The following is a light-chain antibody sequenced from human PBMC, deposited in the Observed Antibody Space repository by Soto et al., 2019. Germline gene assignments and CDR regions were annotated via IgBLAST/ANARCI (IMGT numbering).Light chain of an antibody. CDR1: SSDVGSYNL. CDR3: CSYAGSSTLV. CDR2: EGS. V-gene: IGLV2-23*01. Sequence: QSALTQPASVSGSPGQSITISCTGTSSDVGSYNLVSWYQQHPGKAPKLMIYEGSKRPSGVSNRCSGSKSGNTASLTISGLQAEDAADYYCCSYAGSSTLVFGGGTKVTVL. J-gene: IGLJ2*01.